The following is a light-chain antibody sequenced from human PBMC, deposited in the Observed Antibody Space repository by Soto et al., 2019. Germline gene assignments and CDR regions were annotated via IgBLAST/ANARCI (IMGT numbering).Light chain of an antibody. CDR1: QSVSSN. V-gene: IGKV3D-15*01. CDR3: QQYNNWPPLT. J-gene: IGKJ4*01. Sequence: EIVMTQSPATLSVSAGERVTLSCRASQSVSSNLAWYQQKPGQAPRLLIYGASTRATGIPARFSGSGSGTDFTLTISSLQSKDFAVYYCQQYNNWPPLTFGGGTKVEIK. CDR2: GAS.